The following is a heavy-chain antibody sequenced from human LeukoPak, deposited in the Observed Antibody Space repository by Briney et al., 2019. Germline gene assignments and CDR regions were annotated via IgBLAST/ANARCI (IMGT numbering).Heavy chain of an antibody. V-gene: IGHV4-34*01. J-gene: IGHJ4*02. CDR1: GGSFSGYY. CDR3: ARVGSSGYWHYFDY. Sequence: SETLSLTCAVYGGSFSGYYWSWIRQPPGKGLEWIGSIYHSGSTSYNPSRKSRVTISVDTSKNQISLKLSSVTAADTAVYYCARVGSSGYWHYFDYWGQGALVTVSS. D-gene: IGHD3-22*01. CDR2: IYHSGST.